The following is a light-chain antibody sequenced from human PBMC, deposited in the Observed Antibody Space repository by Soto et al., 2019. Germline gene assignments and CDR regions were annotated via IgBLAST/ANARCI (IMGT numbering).Light chain of an antibody. CDR1: QSISNW. CDR2: KAS. CDR3: QQYNSPYT. J-gene: IGKJ2*01. V-gene: IGKV1-5*03. Sequence: DLQMTQSPSTLSASVGDRVTITCRASQSISNWLAWYQQKPGKAPKLLIYKASSLESGVPSRFSGSGSGTEFTLTISSLQPDDFATYYCQQYNSPYTFGQGTKLEIK.